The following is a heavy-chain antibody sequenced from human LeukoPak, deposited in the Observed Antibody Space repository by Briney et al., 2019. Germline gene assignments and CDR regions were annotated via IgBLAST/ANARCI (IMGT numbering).Heavy chain of an antibody. CDR3: ARDYGGSSPFDY. CDR1: GFTFSRYS. J-gene: IGHJ4*02. Sequence: GGSLRLSCAASGFTFSRYSMNWVRQAPGKGLEWVSSISISSNYIYYPDSLKGRFTISRDNAKNSLYLHMNSLRAEDTAVYYCARDYGGSSPFDYWGQGTLVTVSS. V-gene: IGHV3-21*01. CDR2: ISISSNYI. D-gene: IGHD4-23*01.